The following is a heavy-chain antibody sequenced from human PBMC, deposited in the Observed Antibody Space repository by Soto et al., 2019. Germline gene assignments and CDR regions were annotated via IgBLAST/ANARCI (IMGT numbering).Heavy chain of an antibody. CDR2: MNPNSGNT. V-gene: IGHV1-8*01. J-gene: IGHJ4*02. Sequence: QVQLVQSGAEVKKPGASVKVSCKASGYTFTSYDINWVRQATGQGLEWMGWMNPNSGNTGYAQKFQGRVTMTRNTSISTAYMELSSLRSEDTAVYYCARVGDCSGGSCYEFDYWGQGTQVTVSS. CDR3: ARVGDCSGGSCYEFDY. D-gene: IGHD2-15*01. CDR1: GYTFTSYD.